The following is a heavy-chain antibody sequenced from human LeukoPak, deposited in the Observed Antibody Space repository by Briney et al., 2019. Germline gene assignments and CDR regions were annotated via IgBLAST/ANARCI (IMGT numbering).Heavy chain of an antibody. Sequence: PGGSLRLSCAASGFTFSDFYMSWIRQAPGRGLEWVSYISSSGSTIYYADSVKGRFTISRDNAKNSLYLQMNSLRAEDSALYYCAKDESRVRGIIRDAFDLWGQGTMVSVSS. CDR1: GFTFSDFY. CDR2: ISSSGSTI. D-gene: IGHD3-10*01. J-gene: IGHJ3*01. V-gene: IGHV3-11*04. CDR3: AKDESRVRGIIRDAFDL.